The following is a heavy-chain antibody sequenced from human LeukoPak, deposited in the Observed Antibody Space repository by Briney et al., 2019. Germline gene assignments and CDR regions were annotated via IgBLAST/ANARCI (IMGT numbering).Heavy chain of an antibody. J-gene: IGHJ4*02. CDR3: ARGLRQWLLTYYFDY. CDR1: GFTFSSYG. D-gene: IGHD6-19*01. CDR2: IQYDGSNQ. Sequence: GGSLRLSCTASGFTFSSYGMHWVRQAPGKGLEWVAYIQYDGSNQQYADSVKGRFSISRDRSKNIPYLQMNSLRVEDTAIYYCARGLRQWLLTYYFDYWGQGSLVTVSS. V-gene: IGHV3-30*02.